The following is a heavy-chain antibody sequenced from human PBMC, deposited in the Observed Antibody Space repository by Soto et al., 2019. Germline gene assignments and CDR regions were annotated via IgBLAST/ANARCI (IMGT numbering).Heavy chain of an antibody. J-gene: IGHJ6*02. D-gene: IGHD1-20*01. Sequence: GGSLRLSCAASGVTLSSSGMHWVRQAPGKGLEWVAVISYDGSKQYYGDSVKGRFTISRDNSKNTLYLQMNSLRTEDTAVYFCAKNNISYYYYAMDVWGQGTTVTVSS. CDR1: GVTLSSSG. CDR2: ISYDGSKQ. CDR3: AKNNISYYYYAMDV. V-gene: IGHV3-30*18.